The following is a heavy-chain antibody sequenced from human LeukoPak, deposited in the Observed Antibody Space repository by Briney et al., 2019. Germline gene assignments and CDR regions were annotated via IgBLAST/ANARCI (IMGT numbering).Heavy chain of an antibody. CDR3: ARRRYGSGSLFDY. Sequence: PSETLSLTCTVSGYSISNGYHWGWIRQPPGKGLEWIGGIHHSGSTYYNPSLKSRVTISVDTSKNQFSLKLSSVTAADTAVYYCARRRYGSGSLFDYWGQGTLVTVSS. D-gene: IGHD3-10*01. V-gene: IGHV4-38-2*02. J-gene: IGHJ4*02. CDR2: IHHSGST. CDR1: GYSISNGYH.